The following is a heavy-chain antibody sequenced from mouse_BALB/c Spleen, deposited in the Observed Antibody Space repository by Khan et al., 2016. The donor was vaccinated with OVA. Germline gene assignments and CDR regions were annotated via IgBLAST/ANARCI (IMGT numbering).Heavy chain of an antibody. CDR3: ARGSGCGNYFDY. CDR1: GYIFTSYW. Sequence: QVQLKQSGGDLVRPGASVKLSCTTSGYIFTSYWIHWVKQWSGQGLEWIARIYPGTGSIYYNENFKDKATLTADISSSTAYMQLGSLKSEDSAVYLYARGSGCGNYFDYWGQGTMVTVSA. D-gene: IGHD2-1*01. V-gene: IGHV1S132*01. CDR2: IYPGTGSI. J-gene: IGHJ3*01.